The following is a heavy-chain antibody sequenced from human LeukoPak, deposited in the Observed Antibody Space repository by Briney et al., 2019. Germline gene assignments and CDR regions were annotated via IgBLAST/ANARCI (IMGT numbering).Heavy chain of an antibody. Sequence: KTSETLSLTCAVYGGSFSGYYWSWIRQPPGKGLEWIGEINHSGSTNYNPSLKSRVTISVDTSKNQFSLKLSSVTAADTAVYYCARHPRAIWFGELSGFGDYWGQGTLVTVSS. CDR3: ARHPRAIWFGELSGFGDY. D-gene: IGHD3-10*01. J-gene: IGHJ4*02. V-gene: IGHV4-34*01. CDR1: GGSFSGYY. CDR2: INHSGST.